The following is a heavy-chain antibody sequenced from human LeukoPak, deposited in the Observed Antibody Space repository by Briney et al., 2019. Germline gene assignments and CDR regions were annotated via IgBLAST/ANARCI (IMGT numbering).Heavy chain of an antibody. V-gene: IGHV4-59*01. CDR2: MYYSGST. CDR3: ARGVAGYGPYDY. Sequence: SETLSLTCTVSGGSSSSYYWSWIRQSPGKGLEWIGYMYYSGSTNYNPSLKSRVTISLDTPKNQFSLRLNSVTAADTAVYYCARGVAGYGPYDYWGQGTLVTVSS. D-gene: IGHD5-12*01. CDR1: GGSSSSYY. J-gene: IGHJ4*02.